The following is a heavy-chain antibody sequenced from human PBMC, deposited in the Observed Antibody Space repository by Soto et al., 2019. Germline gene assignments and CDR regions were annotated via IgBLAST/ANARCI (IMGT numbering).Heavy chain of an antibody. Sequence: EVQLVESGGGLVQPGGSLRLSCAASGFTFSSYWMHWVRQAPGKGLVWVSRINSDGRSTTYADSVKGRFTISRDNAKSTLYLQMNSLRAEDTAVYYCASYYGSGIYHPKYWGQGTLVTVAS. CDR1: GFTFSSYW. J-gene: IGHJ4*02. CDR3: ASYYGSGIYHPKY. CDR2: INSDGRST. D-gene: IGHD3-10*01. V-gene: IGHV3-74*01.